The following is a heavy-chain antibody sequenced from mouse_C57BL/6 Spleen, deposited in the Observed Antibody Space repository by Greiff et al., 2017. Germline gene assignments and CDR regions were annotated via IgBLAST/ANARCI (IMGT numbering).Heavy chain of an antibody. CDR3: AIYGNYSWFAY. D-gene: IGHD2-1*01. J-gene: IGHJ3*01. Sequence: QVQLQQSGAELARPGASVKLSCKASGYTFTSYGISWVKQRPGQGLEWIGEIYPRSGNTYYNEKFKGKATLTADKSSSTAYMELRSLTSEDSAVYFCAIYGNYSWFAYWGQGTLVTVSA. CDR2: IYPRSGNT. CDR1: GYTFTSYG. V-gene: IGHV1-81*01.